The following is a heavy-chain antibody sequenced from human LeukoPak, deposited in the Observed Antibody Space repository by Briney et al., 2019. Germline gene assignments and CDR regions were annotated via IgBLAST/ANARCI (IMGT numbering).Heavy chain of an antibody. CDR2: IRSKAYGGTT. Sequence: GGSLRLSCTASGFTFGDYAMSWFRQAPGKGLEWVGFIRSKAYGGTTEYAASVKGRFTISRDDSKSIAYLQMNSLKTEDTAVYYCPRVGITIFGVVIPPDYWGQGTLVTVSS. D-gene: IGHD3-3*01. J-gene: IGHJ4*02. CDR1: GFTFGDYA. V-gene: IGHV3-49*03. CDR3: PRVGITIFGVVIPPDY.